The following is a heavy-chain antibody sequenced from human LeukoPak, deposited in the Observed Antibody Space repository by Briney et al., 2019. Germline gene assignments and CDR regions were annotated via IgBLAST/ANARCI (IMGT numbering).Heavy chain of an antibody. Sequence: GGSLRLSCAASGFTFSSYSMNWVRQAPGKGLEWVSYISSSSSTIYYADSVKGRFTFSRDNSKNTVYLQMNGLRVDDTAVYYCARGEYDYNASGSFYGHWGQGTLVTVSS. V-gene: IGHV3-48*01. CDR2: ISSSSSTI. J-gene: IGHJ4*02. CDR1: GFTFSSYS. D-gene: IGHD3-10*01. CDR3: ARGEYDYNASGSFYGH.